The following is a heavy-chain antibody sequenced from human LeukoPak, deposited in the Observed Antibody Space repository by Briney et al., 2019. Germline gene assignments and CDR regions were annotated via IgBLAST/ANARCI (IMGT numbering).Heavy chain of an antibody. V-gene: IGHV1-69*05. CDR3: ARALHPSDYYFDY. Sequence: SVKVSCKASGGTFSSYAISWLRQAPGQGLEWMGRIIPIFGTANYAQKFQGRVTITTDESTSTAYTELSSLRSEDTAVYYCARALHPSDYYFDYWGQGTLVTVP. CDR2: IIPIFGTA. J-gene: IGHJ4*02. CDR1: GGTFSSYA.